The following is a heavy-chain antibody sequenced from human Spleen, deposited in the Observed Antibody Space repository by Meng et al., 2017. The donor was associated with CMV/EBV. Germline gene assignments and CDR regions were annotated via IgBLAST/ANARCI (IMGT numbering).Heavy chain of an antibody. CDR3: AREGDTQRGYYTPFDY. CDR2: ISAYNGYT. Sequence: GYTFTCYGITWVRQAPGQGLEWMGWISAYNGYTKYAQKLQGRVTMTTHTSTSTAYMELRSLRSDDTAVYYCAREGDTQRGYYTPFDYWGQGTLVTVSS. V-gene: IGHV1-18*01. CDR1: GYTFTCYG. J-gene: IGHJ4*02. D-gene: IGHD2-2*02.